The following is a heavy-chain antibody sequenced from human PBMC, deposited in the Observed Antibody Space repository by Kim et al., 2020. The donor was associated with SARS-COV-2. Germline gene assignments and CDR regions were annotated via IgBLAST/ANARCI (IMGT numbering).Heavy chain of an antibody. CDR2: INHSGST. CDR1: GGSFSGYY. CDR3: ARGSRYYGSGSVAFDI. V-gene: IGHV4-34*01. Sequence: SETLSLTCAVYGGSFSGYYWSWIRQPPGKGLEWIGEINHSGSTNYNPSLKSRVTISVDTSKNQFSLKLSSVTAADTAVYYCARGSRYYGSGSVAFDIWG. J-gene: IGHJ3*02. D-gene: IGHD3-10*01.